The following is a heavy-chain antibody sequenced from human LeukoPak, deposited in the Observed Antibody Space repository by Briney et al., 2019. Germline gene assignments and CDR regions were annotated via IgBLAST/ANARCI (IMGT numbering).Heavy chain of an antibody. CDR1: GYTFTSYF. CDR3: ARVALGRRWLQTSYYYGMDV. CDR2: IIPIFGTA. D-gene: IGHD5-24*01. J-gene: IGHJ6*02. V-gene: IGHV1-69*13. Sequence: ASVKVSCKASGYTFTSYFMHWVRQAPGQGLEWMGGIIPIFGTANYAQKFQGRVTITADESTSTAYMELSSLRSEDTAVYYCARVALGRRWLQTSYYYGMDVWGQGTTVTVSS.